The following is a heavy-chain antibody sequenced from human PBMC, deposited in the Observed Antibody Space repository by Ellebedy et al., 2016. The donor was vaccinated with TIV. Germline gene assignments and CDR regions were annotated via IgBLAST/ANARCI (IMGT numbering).Heavy chain of an antibody. Sequence: PGGSLRLSCAASGLTFSDYGMHWVRQTPGKGLQWVSGISWNSVTVAYADSVKGRFTISRDSAKNSLYLQMNSLRPEDTALYYCVKDVEQWHQNVRYFDLWGRGTLVTVSS. D-gene: IGHD6-19*01. CDR2: ISWNSVTV. J-gene: IGHJ2*01. CDR3: VKDVEQWHQNVRYFDL. CDR1: GLTFSDYG. V-gene: IGHV3-9*01.